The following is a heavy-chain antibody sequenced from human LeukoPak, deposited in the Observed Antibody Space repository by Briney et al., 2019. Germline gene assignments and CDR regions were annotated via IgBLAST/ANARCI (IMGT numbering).Heavy chain of an antibody. D-gene: IGHD3-22*01. CDR1: GFTFSSYA. CDR3: TKDSHSSGYYPTFDY. CDR2: ISGSGGST. V-gene: IGHV3-23*01. Sequence: PGGSLRLSCAASGFTFSSYAMSWVRQAPGKGLEWVSPISGSGGSTYYADSVKGRFTISRDNSKNTLYLQMNSLRAEDTAVYYCTKDSHSSGYYPTFDYWGQGTLVTVSS. J-gene: IGHJ4*02.